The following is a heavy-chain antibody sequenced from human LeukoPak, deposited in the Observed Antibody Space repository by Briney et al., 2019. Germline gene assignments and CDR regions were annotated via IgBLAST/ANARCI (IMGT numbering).Heavy chain of an antibody. D-gene: IGHD2-2*02. V-gene: IGHV3-74*01. J-gene: IGHJ3*02. CDR1: GFTFSDYW. CDR2: ISFDGST. Sequence: GGSLRLSCAASGFTFSDYWMHWVRQAPGKGLVWVSCISFDGSTTYADSVKGRFTISRDNAKNTVHLQMDSLTVGDTAVYYCTTDLPGYCSSTSCYTGNAFDIWGQGTMVTVSS. CDR3: TTDLPGYCSSTSCYTGNAFDI.